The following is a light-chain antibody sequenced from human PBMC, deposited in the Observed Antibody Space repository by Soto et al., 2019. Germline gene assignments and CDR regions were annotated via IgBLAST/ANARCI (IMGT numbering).Light chain of an antibody. V-gene: IGLV2-14*03. CDR2: DVT. J-gene: IGLJ3*02. Sequence: QSALTQPASVSGSPGQSITISCTGTSIGVGGYNYVSWYQHHPGKAPKLMIYDVTNRPSGVSNRFSGSKSGNTASLTISGLQAEDEADYYCTSYTTSSPYLVFGGGTKVTVL. CDR1: SIGVGGYNY. CDR3: TSYTTSSPYLV.